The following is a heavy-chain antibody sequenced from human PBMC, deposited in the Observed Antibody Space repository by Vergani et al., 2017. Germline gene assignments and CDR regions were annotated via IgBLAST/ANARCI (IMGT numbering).Heavy chain of an antibody. CDR1: DSSIMTNPY. J-gene: IGHJ6*02. CDR2: IHHSVDT. V-gene: IGHV4-38-2*01. CDR3: ARHRGSGGFFPSSYFYGRDV. D-gene: IGHD3-10*01. Sequence: QVQLQESGPGLVKPSETLTLTCDVSDSSIMTNPYWGWFRQSPGKGLEWIGCIHHSVDTHYNSSLKSRVSISIVSRSKFSLSLTSVTAADTAIYYCARHRGSGGFFPSSYFYGRDVWGHGTTGTVSS.